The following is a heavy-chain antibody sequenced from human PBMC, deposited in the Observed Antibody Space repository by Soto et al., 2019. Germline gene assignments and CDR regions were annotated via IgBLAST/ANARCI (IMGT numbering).Heavy chain of an antibody. CDR2: LSGSGDRT. J-gene: IGHJ4*02. V-gene: IGHV3-23*01. CDR1: EFTFSSYA. D-gene: IGHD6-13*01. Sequence: EVQLLESGGGLVQPWGSLRLSCAASEFTFSSYAMSWVRQSPGKGLEWVSALSGSGDRTYYADSVKGRLTISRDNSRNTLHLQINSLRVEDTAVYYCVKTLHCTSWYGWHDYGSQGTLVTVSS. CDR3: VKTLHCTSWYGWHDY.